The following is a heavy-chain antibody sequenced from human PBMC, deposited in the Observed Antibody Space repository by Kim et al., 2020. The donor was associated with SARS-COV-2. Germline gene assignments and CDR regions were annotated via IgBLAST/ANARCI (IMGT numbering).Heavy chain of an antibody. V-gene: IGHV3-21*01. CDR3: ARAIPLVHGVDY. J-gene: IGHJ4*02. D-gene: IGHD2-2*02. Sequence: YATDSVKSRLTISRDNAKNSLYMQMNSLRSEDTAVYYCARAIPLVHGVDYWGQGTLVTVSS.